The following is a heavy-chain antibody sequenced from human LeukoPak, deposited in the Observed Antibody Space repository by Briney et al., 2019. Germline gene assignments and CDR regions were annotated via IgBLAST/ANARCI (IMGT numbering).Heavy chain of an antibody. V-gene: IGHV4-4*07. Sequence: PSETLSLTCTVSGASINSYYWSWIQQPAGKGLEWIGRIYTSGRTNYNPSLESRLTMSEDTSKNQFSLKLSSATAADTAVYYCARQTSSGGFDYWGQGTLVTVSS. J-gene: IGHJ4*02. CDR1: GASINSYY. CDR2: IYTSGRT. D-gene: IGHD3-10*01. CDR3: ARQTSSGGFDY.